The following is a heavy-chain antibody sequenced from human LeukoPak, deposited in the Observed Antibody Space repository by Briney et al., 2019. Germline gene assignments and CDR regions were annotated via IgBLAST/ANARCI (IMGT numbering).Heavy chain of an antibody. CDR1: GFTFSSYA. Sequence: GGSLRLSCAASGFTFSSYAMSWVRQAPGKGLEWVSAISGSGGSTYYADSVKGRFTISRDSSKNTLYLQMNSLRAEDTAVYYCAKALCSSTSCYPDYWGQGTLVTVSS. CDR2: ISGSGGST. J-gene: IGHJ4*02. CDR3: AKALCSSTSCYPDY. D-gene: IGHD2-2*01. V-gene: IGHV3-23*01.